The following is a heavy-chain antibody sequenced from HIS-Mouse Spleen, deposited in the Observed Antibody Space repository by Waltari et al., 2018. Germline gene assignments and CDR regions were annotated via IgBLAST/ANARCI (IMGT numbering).Heavy chain of an antibody. V-gene: IGHV3-9*01. CDR1: GFTFDDYA. Sequence: EVQLVESGGGLVQPGRSLRLSCAASGFTFDDYAMHWVRQAPGKGLEWVSGISWNSGSIGYADSVKGRFTISRDNAKNSLYLQMNSLRAEDTALYYCAKGPQLTADYFDYWGQGTLVTVSS. CDR2: ISWNSGSI. CDR3: AKGPQLTADYFDY. D-gene: IGHD7-27*01. J-gene: IGHJ4*02.